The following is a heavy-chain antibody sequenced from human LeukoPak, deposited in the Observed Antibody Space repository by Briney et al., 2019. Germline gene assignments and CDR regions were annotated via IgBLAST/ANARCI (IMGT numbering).Heavy chain of an antibody. CDR1: GFTFRSYG. CDR3: AKAGFFRRWELPTFYYYYMDV. CDR2: ISGSGDST. D-gene: IGHD1-26*01. J-gene: IGHJ6*03. Sequence: PGGSLRLSCAASGFTFRSYGMTWVRQAPGKGLEWVSAISGSGDSTYYADSVKGRFTISRDNSRNTLYLQMNSLRAGDTAVYYCAKAGFFRRWELPTFYYYYMDVWGKGTTVTVSS. V-gene: IGHV3-23*01.